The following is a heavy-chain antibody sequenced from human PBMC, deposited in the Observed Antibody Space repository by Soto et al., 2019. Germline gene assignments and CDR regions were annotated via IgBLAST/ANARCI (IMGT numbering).Heavy chain of an antibody. Sequence: EVQLLESGGDLVQPGGSLRLSCAASGFSLNNFAMAWVRQAPGKVLEWVSTITSSGDKTSYADSVKGRFIISRDNSKNMLYLQMNSLRVEDTALYYCARDCASTSCSVWRDWGQGTLVTVSS. V-gene: IGHV3-23*01. D-gene: IGHD2-2*01. CDR3: ARDCASTSCSVWRD. CDR2: ITSSGDKT. CDR1: GFSLNNFA. J-gene: IGHJ4*02.